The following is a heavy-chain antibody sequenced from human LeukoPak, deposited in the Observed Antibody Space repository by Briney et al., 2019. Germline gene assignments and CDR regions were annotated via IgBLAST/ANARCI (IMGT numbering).Heavy chain of an antibody. CDR1: GFTFGDHA. J-gene: IGHJ4*02. V-gene: IGHV3-9*01. Sequence: PGTSLRLSCVASGFTFGDHAMYWVRRAPGQGLEWVTGINWDNGGIVYAASVRGRFTVSRDNAKNTLYLQMNRLGPEDTAFYYCARDDYDTLGYNFHYWGQGTLVTVSS. D-gene: IGHD3-9*01. CDR2: INWDNGGI. CDR3: ARDDYDTLGYNFHY.